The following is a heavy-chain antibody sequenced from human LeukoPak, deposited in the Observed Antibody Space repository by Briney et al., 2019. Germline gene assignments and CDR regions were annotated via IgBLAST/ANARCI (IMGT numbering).Heavy chain of an antibody. V-gene: IGHV4-30-2*01. J-gene: IGHJ5*02. CDR2: IYHSGST. D-gene: IGHD2-2*01. Sequence: PSETLSLTCTVSGGSISSGGYYWSWIRQPPGKGLEWIGYIYHSGSTYYNPSLRSRVTISVDRSKNQFSLKLSSVTAADTAVYYCARVVIRIPERFDPWGQGTLVTVSS. CDR3: ARVVIRIPERFDP. CDR1: GGSISSGGYY.